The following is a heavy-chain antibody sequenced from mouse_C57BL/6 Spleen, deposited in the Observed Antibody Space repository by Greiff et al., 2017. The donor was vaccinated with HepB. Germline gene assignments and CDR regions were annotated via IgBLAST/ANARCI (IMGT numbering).Heavy chain of an antibody. CDR1: GYTFTSYW. V-gene: IGHV1-55*01. J-gene: IGHJ2*01. CDR3: ARWMMVTPYLDY. CDR2: IYPGSGST. Sequence: QVQLKQPGAELVKPGASVKMSCKASGYTFTSYWITWVKQRPGQGLEWIGDIYPGSGSTNYNEKFKSKATLTVDTSSSTAYMQLSSLTSEDSAVYYCARWMMVTPYLDYWGQGTTLTVSS. D-gene: IGHD2-3*01.